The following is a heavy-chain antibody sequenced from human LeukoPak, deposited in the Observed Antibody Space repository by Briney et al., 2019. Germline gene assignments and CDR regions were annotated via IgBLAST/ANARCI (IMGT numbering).Heavy chain of an antibody. V-gene: IGHV1-18*01. J-gene: IGHJ4*02. CDR1: GYIFTSYG. Sequence: GESLKISCKASGYIFTSYGISWVRQAPGQGLEWMGWISAHNGNTDYAQKLQGRVTMTTDTSTSTAYMELRSLRSDDTAVYYCAREDFYDTSGYYKPKLDYWGQGTLVTVSS. CDR3: AREDFYDTSGYYKPKLDY. D-gene: IGHD3-22*01. CDR2: ISAHNGNT.